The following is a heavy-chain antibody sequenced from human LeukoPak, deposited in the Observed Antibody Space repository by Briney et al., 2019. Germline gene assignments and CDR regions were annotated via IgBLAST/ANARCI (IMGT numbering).Heavy chain of an antibody. J-gene: IGHJ4*02. CDR2: INSDGSRT. V-gene: IGHV3-74*01. D-gene: IGHD3-16*02. CDR3: ASNLGELSLAAFGY. Sequence: GGSLRLSCAASGFTFSSYWMHWVRQAPGKGLVWVSRINSDGSRTNYADSVKGRFTISRDSAKNTLYLQMNSLRAEDTAVYYCASNLGELSLAAFGYWGQGTLVTVSS. CDR1: GFTFSSYW.